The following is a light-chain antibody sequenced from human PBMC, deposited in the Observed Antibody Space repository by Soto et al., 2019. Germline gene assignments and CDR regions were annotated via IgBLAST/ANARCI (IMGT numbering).Light chain of an antibody. CDR3: QQYNAHPYT. J-gene: IGKJ2*01. CDR1: QSIHSW. Sequence: DFQMTQSPSTLSASVGDRVTFTCRASQSIHSWLAWYQQKPGTTPKLLIYRASTLQSGVPSRFAGSGSGTEFTLTINNLQPDDYASYFCQQYNAHPYTFGQGTKLEIK. CDR2: RAS. V-gene: IGKV1-5*03.